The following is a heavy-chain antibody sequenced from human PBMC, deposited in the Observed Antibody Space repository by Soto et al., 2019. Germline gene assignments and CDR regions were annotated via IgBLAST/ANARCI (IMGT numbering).Heavy chain of an antibody. CDR1: GFTFSDFA. J-gene: IGHJ6*02. V-gene: IGHV3-23*01. CDR3: AAPRDEYGSGVSWFTYGMDI. D-gene: IGHD3-10*01. CDR2: LDGAGGST. Sequence: GGSLRLSCLASGFTFSDFAMTWVRHVPGRGLEWVASLDGAGGSTYYAESVRGRFSISRDNSQNTLFLQMKRLTVDDTTIYYCAAPRDEYGSGVSWFTYGMDIWGQGTTVTVSS.